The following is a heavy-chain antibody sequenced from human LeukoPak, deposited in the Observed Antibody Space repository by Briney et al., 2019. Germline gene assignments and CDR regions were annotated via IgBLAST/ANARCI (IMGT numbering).Heavy chain of an antibody. CDR3: ARAAYDSSGYYQDY. CDR1: GLTVTTYY. J-gene: IGHJ4*02. CDR2: IHSDGST. D-gene: IGHD3-22*01. Sequence: PGGSLRLSCTASGLTVTTYYMSWVRQAPGKGLEWVSVIHSDGSTYYADSVKGRFTISRDNSKNLLYLQMNSLRAEDAAMYYCARAAYDSSGYYQDYWGQGTLVTVSS. V-gene: IGHV3-66*01.